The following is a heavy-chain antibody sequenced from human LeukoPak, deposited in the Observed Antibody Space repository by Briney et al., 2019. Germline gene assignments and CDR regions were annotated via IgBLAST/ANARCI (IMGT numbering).Heavy chain of an antibody. D-gene: IGHD2-15*01. CDR3: ARRYCSGGSCYSFRGDWFDP. Sequence: GGSLRLSCAASGFTFSSYGMHWVRQAPGKGLEWVAVIWYDGSNKYYADSVKGRFTISRDNSKNTLYLQMNSLRAEDTAEYYCARRYCSGGSCYSFRGDWFDPWGQGTLVTVSS. CDR1: GFTFSSYG. J-gene: IGHJ5*02. V-gene: IGHV3-33*01. CDR2: IWYDGSNK.